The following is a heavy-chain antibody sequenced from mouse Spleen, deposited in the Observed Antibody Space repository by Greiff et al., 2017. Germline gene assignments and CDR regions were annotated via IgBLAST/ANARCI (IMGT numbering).Heavy chain of an antibody. CDR2: IYPYNGGT. V-gene: IGHV1S29*02. Sequence: VQLQQSGPELVKPGASVKISCKASGYTFTDYNMHWVKQSHGKSLEWIGYIYPYNGGTGYNQKFKSKATLTVDNSSSTAYMELRSLTSEDSAVYYCARGSLLRPYYFDYWGQGTTLTVSS. J-gene: IGHJ2*01. CDR1: GYTFTDYN. CDR3: ARGSLLRPYYFDY. D-gene: IGHD1-2*01.